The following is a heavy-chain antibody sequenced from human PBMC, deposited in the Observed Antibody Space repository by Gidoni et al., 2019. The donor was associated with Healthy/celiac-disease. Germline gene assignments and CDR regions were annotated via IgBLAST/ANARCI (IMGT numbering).Heavy chain of an antibody. J-gene: IGHJ3*02. CDR1: GYSFHSYW. CDR3: ARPARLDAFDI. D-gene: IGHD6-6*01. Sequence: EVQLVQSGAEVKKPGDSLKISCKGSGYSFHSYWIGWVSKMPGKGLEWMGIIYPWESDNRYSPSFQGQVTSSADKSISTAYLQWSSLKASDTAMYYCARPARLDAFDIWGQGTMVTVSS. CDR2: IYPWESDN. V-gene: IGHV5-51*01.